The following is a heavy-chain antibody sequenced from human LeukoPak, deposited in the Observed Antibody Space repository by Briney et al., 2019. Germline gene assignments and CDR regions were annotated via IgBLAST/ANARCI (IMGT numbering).Heavy chain of an antibody. CDR2: ISSSSSYI. J-gene: IGHJ4*02. Sequence: PGGPLRLSCAASGFTFSSYSMNWVRQAPGKGLEWVSSISSSSSYIYYADSVKGRFTISRDNAKNSLYLQMNSLRAEDTAVYYCARVARFSYCGGDCAFDYWGQGTLVTVSS. D-gene: IGHD2-21*01. V-gene: IGHV3-21*01. CDR1: GFTFSSYS. CDR3: ARVARFSYCGGDCAFDY.